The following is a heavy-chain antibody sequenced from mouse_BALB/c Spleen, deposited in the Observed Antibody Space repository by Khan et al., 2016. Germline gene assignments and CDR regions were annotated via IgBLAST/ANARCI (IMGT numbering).Heavy chain of an antibody. D-gene: IGHD2-3*01. J-gene: IGHJ3*01. CDR2: ISYSDNT. CDR1: GDSITSGY. Sequence: EVELVESGPSLVKPSQTLSLTCSVTGDSITSGYWNWIRKFPGNKLEYMGYISYSDNTYYNPSLKSRVSITRDTSKNQYYLQLNSVTTEDTATYYCASYDGYSFAYWGQGTLVTVSA. CDR3: ASYDGYSFAY. V-gene: IGHV3-8*02.